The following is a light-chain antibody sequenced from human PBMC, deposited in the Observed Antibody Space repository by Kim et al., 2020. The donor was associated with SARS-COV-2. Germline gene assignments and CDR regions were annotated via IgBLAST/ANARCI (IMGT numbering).Light chain of an antibody. CDR3: NSRDSNDNVV. CDR2: GKN. Sequence: VALGQTDRITCQGDSLRSYYATWFQQKPGQAPILVIYGKNNRPSGIPDRFSGSSSGNTASLTITATQAGDEADYYCNSRDSNDNVVFGGGTQLTVL. V-gene: IGLV3-19*01. J-gene: IGLJ2*01. CDR1: SLRSYY.